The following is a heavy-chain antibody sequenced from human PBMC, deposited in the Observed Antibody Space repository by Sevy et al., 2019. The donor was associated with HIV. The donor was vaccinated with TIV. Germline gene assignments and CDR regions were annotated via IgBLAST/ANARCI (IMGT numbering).Heavy chain of an antibody. CDR3: ASRGYCGGGSCYSGPNDY. Sequence: GGSLRFSCAASTFTFSSYSMHWVRQAPGKGLEWVSYISSSSGTRYYADSVKGRFTISRDNAKNSLFLQMNSLRDEDTAVYYCASRGYCGGGSCYSGPNDYWGQGTLVTVSS. D-gene: IGHD2-15*01. CDR1: TFTFSSYS. J-gene: IGHJ4*02. V-gene: IGHV3-48*02. CDR2: ISSSSGTR.